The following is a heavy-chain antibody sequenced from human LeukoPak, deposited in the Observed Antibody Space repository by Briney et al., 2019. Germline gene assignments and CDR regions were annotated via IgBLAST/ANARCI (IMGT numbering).Heavy chain of an antibody. CDR2: ISGSGGST. CDR1: GFTFSSYA. CDR3: AKVSSSSYDSSAYYFDY. J-gene: IGHJ4*02. Sequence: GGSLRLSCAASGFTFSSYAMSWVRQAPGKGLEWVSAISGSGGSTYYADSVKGRFTISRDNSKNTLYLQMNSLRAEDTAVYYCAKVSSSSYDSSAYYFDYWGQGTLVTVSS. D-gene: IGHD3-22*01. V-gene: IGHV3-23*01.